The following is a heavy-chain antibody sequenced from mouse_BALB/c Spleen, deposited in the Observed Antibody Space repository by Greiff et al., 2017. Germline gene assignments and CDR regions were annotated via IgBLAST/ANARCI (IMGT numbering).Heavy chain of an antibody. J-gene: IGHJ4*01. CDR3: ARGYGNYAMDY. CDR2: IDPANGNT. Sequence: EVQLQQSGAELVKPGASVKLSCTASGFNITDTYMHWVKQRPEQGLEWIGRIDPANGNTKYDPKFQGKATITADTSSNTAYLQLSSLTSEDTAVYYCARGYGNYAMDYWGQGTSVTVAS. CDR1: GFNITDTY. D-gene: IGHD2-10*02. V-gene: IGHV14-3*02.